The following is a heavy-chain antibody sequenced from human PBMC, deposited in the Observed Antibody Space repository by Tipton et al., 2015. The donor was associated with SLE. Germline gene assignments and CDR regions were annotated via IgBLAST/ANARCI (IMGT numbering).Heavy chain of an antibody. J-gene: IGHJ4*02. CDR2: LYKSGST. CDR1: AYSLSSGYY. CDR3: ARDVRTPFWGLDN. Sequence: TLSLTCAVSAYSLSSGYYWGWIRQPPGKGLEWIGSLYKSGSTVYNPSLKSRLTISEDTSKNQVSVNLRSVTAADTAVYYCARDVRTPFWGLDNWGQGTLVTVSS. V-gene: IGHV4-38-2*02. D-gene: IGHD3-16*01.